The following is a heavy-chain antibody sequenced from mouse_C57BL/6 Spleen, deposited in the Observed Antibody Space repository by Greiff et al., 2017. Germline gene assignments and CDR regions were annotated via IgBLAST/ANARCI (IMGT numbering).Heavy chain of an antibody. J-gene: IGHJ2*01. D-gene: IGHD1-1*01. Sequence: VQLQQSGPELVKPGASVKISCKASGYSFTDYNMNWVKQSNGKSLEWIGVINHNYGTTSYNQKFKGKATLTVDQSSSTAYMQLNSLTSEDSAVYYCARIYYGSSPYYFDYWGQGTTLTVSS. CDR1: GYSFTDYN. CDR3: ARIYYGSSPYYFDY. CDR2: INHNYGTT. V-gene: IGHV1-39*01.